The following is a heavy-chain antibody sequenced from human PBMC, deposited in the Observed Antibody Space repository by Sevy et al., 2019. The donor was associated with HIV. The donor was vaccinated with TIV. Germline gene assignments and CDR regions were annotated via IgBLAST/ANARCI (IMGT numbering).Heavy chain of an antibody. D-gene: IGHD3-22*01. CDR1: GFTFSNAW. V-gene: IGHV3-15*01. CDR3: TTDLPPYYYDSSGYYVASGVAFDY. Sequence: GGSLRLSCAASGFTFSNAWMSWVRQAPGKGLEWVGRIKSKTDGGTSDYAAPVKGRFTISRDDSKNTLYLQMNSLKTEDTAVYYCTTDLPPYYYDSSGYYVASGVAFDYWGQGTLVTVSS. J-gene: IGHJ4*02. CDR2: IKSKTDGGTS.